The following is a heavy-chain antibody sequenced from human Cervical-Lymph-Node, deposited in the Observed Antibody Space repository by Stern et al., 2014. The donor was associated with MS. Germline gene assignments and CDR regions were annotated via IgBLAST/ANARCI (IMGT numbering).Heavy chain of an antibody. Sequence: VQLVQSGPGLVKPSQTLSLTCAVSGGSFNSGNYYWSWIRQLPGKGLEWIGYIYYSTTTDYNPSLKSRLTISGDTSNNPFSLELNSVTAAGTDVYYCARGGGSSYYFGMDVWGQGTTVTVSS. J-gene: IGHJ6*02. CDR3: ARGGGSSYYFGMDV. V-gene: IGHV4-31*02. CDR1: GGSFNSGNYY. D-gene: IGHD1-1*01. CDR2: IYYSTTT.